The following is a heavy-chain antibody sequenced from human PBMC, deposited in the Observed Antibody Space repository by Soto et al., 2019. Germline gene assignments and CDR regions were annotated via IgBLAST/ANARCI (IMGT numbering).Heavy chain of an antibody. Sequence: QITLNESGPTVVNPTEPLTLTCRFSGFSLTTSGVGVGWIRQSPGKAPEWLALIYWDDDKRYSASLKRRLTITKTTSKNQVVLTVSDLHPTDTATYYCAHRVLRTVFGLVTTTAIYFDFWGQGTPVAVSS. CDR3: AHRVLRTVFGLVTTTAIYFDF. D-gene: IGHD3-3*01. V-gene: IGHV2-5*02. CDR2: IYWDDDK. J-gene: IGHJ4*02. CDR1: GFSLTTSGVG.